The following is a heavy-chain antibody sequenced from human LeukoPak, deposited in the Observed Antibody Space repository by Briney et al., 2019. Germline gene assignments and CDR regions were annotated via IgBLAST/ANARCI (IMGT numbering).Heavy chain of an antibody. Sequence: GGSLRLSCAASGFTFSSYEINWVRQALGKGLEWVSYISSSASIMYYADSVKGRFTISRDNAKNSLYLQMNSLRAEDTAVYYCARGSVLTPVLSDYWGQGTLVTVSS. CDR2: ISSSASIM. CDR1: GFTFSSYE. V-gene: IGHV3-48*03. CDR3: ARGSVLTPVLSDY. D-gene: IGHD4-23*01. J-gene: IGHJ4*02.